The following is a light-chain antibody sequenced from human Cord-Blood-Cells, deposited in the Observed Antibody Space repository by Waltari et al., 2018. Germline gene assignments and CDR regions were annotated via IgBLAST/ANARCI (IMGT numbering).Light chain of an antibody. Sequence: QLVLTQSPSASASLGASVKLTCTLSSGHTSYAIAWHQQQPEKGPRYLMKFNSDGSHSKGDGIPDRFSGSSSGAERYRTSSSRQAEDDADYYCQTWGTGIRVFGGGTELTVL. V-gene: IGLV4-69*01. CDR3: QTWGTGIRV. CDR1: SGHTSYA. J-gene: IGLJ3*02. CDR2: FNSDGSH.